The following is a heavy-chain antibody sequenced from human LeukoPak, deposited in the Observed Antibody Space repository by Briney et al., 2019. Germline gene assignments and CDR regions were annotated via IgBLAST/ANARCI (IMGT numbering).Heavy chain of an antibody. V-gene: IGHV4-59*01. CDR2: IYYSGRT. CDR1: GGSISSYY. Sequence: PSETLSLTCTVSGGSISSYYRSWIRQPPGKGLEWIGYIYYSGRTDYNPSLKSRVTISVVTSKNQFSLKLSSVTAADTAVYYCARVGTDLASRFDPWGQGTLVTVSS. CDR3: ARVGTDLASRFDP. D-gene: IGHD2-8*02. J-gene: IGHJ5*02.